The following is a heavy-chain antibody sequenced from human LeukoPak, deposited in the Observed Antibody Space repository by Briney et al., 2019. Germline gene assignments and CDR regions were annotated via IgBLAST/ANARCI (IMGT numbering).Heavy chain of an antibody. V-gene: IGHV3-43*02. J-gene: IGHJ4*02. CDR3: AKDQIQLWSFDY. CDR1: GFTFDDYA. CDR2: ISGDGVST. D-gene: IGHD5-18*01. Sequence: GGSLRLSCAASGFTFDDYAMHWVRQAPGKGLEWVSLISGDGVSTYYADSVKGRFTISRDNSKKSLYLQMNSLRTEDTALYYCAKDQIQLWSFDYWGQGTLVTVSS.